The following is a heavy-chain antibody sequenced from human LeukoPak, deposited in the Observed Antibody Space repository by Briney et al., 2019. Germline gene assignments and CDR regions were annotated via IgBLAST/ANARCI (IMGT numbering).Heavy chain of an antibody. Sequence: GGSLRLSCAASGFTFSSYAMHWVRQAPGKGLEWVAVISYDGSNKYYADSVKGRFTISRDNSKNTLYLQMNSLRAEDTAVYYCAKDVSDAFDIWGQGTMVTVSS. CDR2: ISYDGSNK. CDR1: GFTFSSYA. J-gene: IGHJ3*02. CDR3: AKDVSDAFDI. V-gene: IGHV3-30*04.